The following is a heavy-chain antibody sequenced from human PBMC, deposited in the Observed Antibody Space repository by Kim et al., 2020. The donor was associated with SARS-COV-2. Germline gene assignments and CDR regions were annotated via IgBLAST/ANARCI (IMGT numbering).Heavy chain of an antibody. Sequence: SETLSLTCTVSGGSISSGGYYWSWIRQHPGKGLEWIGYIYYSGSTYYNPSLKSRVTISVDTSKNQFSLKLSSVTAADTAVYYCARGALESPATLWFRELWGRRYYYYMDVWGKGTTVTVSS. CDR1: GGSISSGGYY. J-gene: IGHJ6*03. CDR2: IYYSGST. V-gene: IGHV4-31*03. CDR3: ARGALESPATLWFRELWGRRYYYYMDV. D-gene: IGHD3-10*01.